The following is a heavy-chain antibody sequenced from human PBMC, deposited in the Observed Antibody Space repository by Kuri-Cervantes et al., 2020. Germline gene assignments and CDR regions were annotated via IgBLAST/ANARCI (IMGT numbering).Heavy chain of an antibody. D-gene: IGHD2-15*01. CDR3: ARVVAATPYYYYYMDV. Sequence: GESLKISCAAPGFTFSSYWMSWVRQAPGKGLEWVANIKQDGSEKYYVDSVKGRFTISRDNAKNSLYLQMNSLRAEDTAVYYCARVVAATPYYYYYMDVWGKGTTVTVSS. CDR1: GFTFSSYW. CDR2: IKQDGSEK. V-gene: IGHV3-7*01. J-gene: IGHJ6*03.